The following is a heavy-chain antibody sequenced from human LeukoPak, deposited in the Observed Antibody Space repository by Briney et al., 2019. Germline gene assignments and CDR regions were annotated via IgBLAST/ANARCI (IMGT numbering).Heavy chain of an antibody. J-gene: IGHJ6*02. CDR3: ARGLLWPDYGMDV. D-gene: IGHD3-10*01. Sequence: PGGSLRLSCAASGFTFSSYAMHWVRQAPGKGLEWVAVISYDGSNKYYADSVKGRFTISRDNSKNSLYVQMNSLRAEDTAVYYCARGLLWPDYGMDVWGQGTTVTVSS. CDR1: GFTFSSYA. V-gene: IGHV3-30*04. CDR2: ISYDGSNK.